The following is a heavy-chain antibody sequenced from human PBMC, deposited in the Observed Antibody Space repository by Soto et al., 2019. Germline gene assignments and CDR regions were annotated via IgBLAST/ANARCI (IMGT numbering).Heavy chain of an antibody. J-gene: IGHJ5*02. CDR3: ARNRPYCSGGSCYAIDP. CDR1: GGSISSYY. D-gene: IGHD2-15*01. CDR2: IYYSGST. V-gene: IGHV4-59*01. Sequence: KLSETRSLTCTVSGGSISSYYWSWIRQPPGKGLEWIGYIYYSGSTNYNPSLKSRVTISVDTSKNQFSLKLSSVTAADTAVYYCARNRPYCSGGSCYAIDPWGQGTLVTVSS.